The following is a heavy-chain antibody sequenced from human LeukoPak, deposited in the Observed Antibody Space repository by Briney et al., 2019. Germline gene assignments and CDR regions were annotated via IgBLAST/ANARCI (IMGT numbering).Heavy chain of an antibody. D-gene: IGHD6-19*01. CDR2: ISYDGSNK. CDR3: AKDLLSQWLTPDY. Sequence: PGRSLRLSCAASGFTFSSYAMHWVRQAPGKGLEWVAVISYDGSNKYYADSVKGRFTISRDNSKNTLYLQMNSLRAEDTAVYYCAKDLLSQWLTPDYWGQGTLVTVSS. J-gene: IGHJ4*02. CDR1: GFTFSSYA. V-gene: IGHV3-30-3*01.